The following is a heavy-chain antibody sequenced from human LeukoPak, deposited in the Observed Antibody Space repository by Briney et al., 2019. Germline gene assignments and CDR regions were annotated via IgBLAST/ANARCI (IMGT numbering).Heavy chain of an antibody. CDR2: ISRGGTYI. CDR1: GFTFSDYT. D-gene: IGHD6-6*01. CDR3: AREEDSSMIRASHGMDV. J-gene: IGHJ6*02. Sequence: GGSLRLSCATSGFTFSDYTMNWVRQAPGKGLEWLSCISRGGTYIYYSDSVKGRFTISRDSAKNSLYLQMNSLGAEGTAIYYCAREEDSSMIRASHGMDVWGQGTTVTVS. V-gene: IGHV3-21*01.